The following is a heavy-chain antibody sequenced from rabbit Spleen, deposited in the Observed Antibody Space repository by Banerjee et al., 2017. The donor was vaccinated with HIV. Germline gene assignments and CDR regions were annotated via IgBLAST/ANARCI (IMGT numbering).Heavy chain of an antibody. D-gene: IGHD1-1*01. CDR2: IDSDDGTT. CDR1: GVSFSLSSY. V-gene: IGHV1S45*01. J-gene: IGHJ4*01. CDR3: ARGLSRSNL. Sequence: QEQLVESGGGLVQPEGSLTLTCTASGVSFSLSSYMWWVRQAPGKGLEWIACIDSDDGTTYYANWVNGRFTLSKSSSSAVTMQMTSLTVADTATYFCARGLSRSNLWGPGTLVTVS.